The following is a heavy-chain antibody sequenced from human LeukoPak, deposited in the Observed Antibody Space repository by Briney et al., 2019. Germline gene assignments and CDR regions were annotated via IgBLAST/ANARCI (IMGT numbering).Heavy chain of an antibody. CDR3: ATDVLRFLEWLSLFNYFDY. D-gene: IGHD3-3*01. J-gene: IGHJ4*02. CDR1: GFTFSGYA. CDR2: ISGSGGST. Sequence: GGSLRLSCAASGFTFSGYAMSWVRQAPGKGLEWVSAISGSGGSTYYADSVKGRFTISRDNSKNTLYLQMNSLRAEDTAVYYCATDVLRFLEWLSLFNYFDYWGQVTLVTVSS. V-gene: IGHV3-23*01.